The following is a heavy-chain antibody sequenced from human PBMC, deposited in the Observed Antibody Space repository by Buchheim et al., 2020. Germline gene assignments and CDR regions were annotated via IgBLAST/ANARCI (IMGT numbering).Heavy chain of an antibody. CDR3: AKEGGNYYCDY. CDR2: MSYDGSKE. D-gene: IGHD4-23*01. CDR1: GFAFSTYG. J-gene: IGHJ4*02. Sequence: QVQLVESGGGVVQPGRSLRLSCAASGFAFSTYGMHWVRQAPGKGLEWVAFMSYDGSKEYYADSVKGRFTISRDNSKNMLYLQMNSLRAEDTAVYYCAKEGGNYYCDYWGQGTL. V-gene: IGHV3-30*18.